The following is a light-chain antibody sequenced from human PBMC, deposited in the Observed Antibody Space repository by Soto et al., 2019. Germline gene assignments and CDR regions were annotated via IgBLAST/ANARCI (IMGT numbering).Light chain of an antibody. J-gene: IGLJ1*01. V-gene: IGLV2-14*01. Sequence: SVLTQPASVSGSPGQSITISCTGTSSHVVTYNHVSWYQQHPGKAPQLIIYEVSNRPSGLSNRFSASKSGNTASLTISGLQAEDEADYYCCSYTTSRTLVFGTGTKLTVL. CDR3: CSYTTSRTLV. CDR1: SSHVVTYNH. CDR2: EVS.